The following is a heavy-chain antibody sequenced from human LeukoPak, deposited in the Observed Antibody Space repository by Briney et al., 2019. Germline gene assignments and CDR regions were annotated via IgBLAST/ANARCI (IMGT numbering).Heavy chain of an antibody. V-gene: IGHV4-30-2*01. CDR2: IYHSGST. Sequence: SETLSLTCAVSGGSISSGGYSWSWIRQPPGKGLEWIGYIYHSGSTCYNPSLKSRVTISVGRSKNQFSLKLSSVTAADTAVYYCARGLVVAATRFFDYWGQGTLVTVSS. D-gene: IGHD2-15*01. CDR3: ARGLVVAATRFFDY. CDR1: GGSISSGGYS. J-gene: IGHJ4*02.